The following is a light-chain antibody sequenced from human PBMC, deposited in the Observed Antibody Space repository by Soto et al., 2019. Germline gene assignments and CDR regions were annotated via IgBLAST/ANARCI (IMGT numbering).Light chain of an antibody. CDR3: SAYTARSTLV. V-gene: IGLV2-14*01. CDR1: MRDVGAYNL. J-gene: IGLJ3*02. CDR2: EVR. Sequence: QSVLTQPASVSGSAGQSITISCSGTMRDVGAYNLVSWYQQHPGTAPKLIIYEVRNRPSGISSRFSGYRSGNTASLTISGLQPEDEGYYYCSAYTARSTLVFGGGTKLTVL.